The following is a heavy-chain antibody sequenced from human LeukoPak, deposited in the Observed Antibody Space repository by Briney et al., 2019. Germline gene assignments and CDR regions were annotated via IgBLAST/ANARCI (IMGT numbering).Heavy chain of an antibody. J-gene: IGHJ3*02. V-gene: IGHV3-21*01. CDR1: RSTFSRHS. Sequence: PGGSLRLSCAASRSTFSRHSMNWVRQAPGKGLEWVSYISSGSSYIYYADSVKGRFTISRDNAENSLYLQMNSLRGEDTAVYYCSSVWLNYADASDIWGQGTMVTVSS. D-gene: IGHD4-11*01. CDR3: SSVWLNYADASDI. CDR2: ISSGSSYI.